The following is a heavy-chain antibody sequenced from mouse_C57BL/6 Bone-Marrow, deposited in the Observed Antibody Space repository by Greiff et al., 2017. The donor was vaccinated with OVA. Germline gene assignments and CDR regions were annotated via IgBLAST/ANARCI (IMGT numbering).Heavy chain of an antibody. CDR2: IYPGNSDT. CDR3: TRRHYSNFYAMDY. V-gene: IGHV1-5*01. J-gene: IGHJ4*01. D-gene: IGHD2-5*01. CDR1: GYTFTSYW. Sequence: EVQLQQSGTVLARPGASVKMSCKTSGYTFTSYWMHWVKQRPGQGLEWIGAIYPGNSDTSYNQKFKGKAKLTAVTSASTAYMELSSLTNEDSAVYYCTRRHYSNFYAMDYWGQGTSVTVSS.